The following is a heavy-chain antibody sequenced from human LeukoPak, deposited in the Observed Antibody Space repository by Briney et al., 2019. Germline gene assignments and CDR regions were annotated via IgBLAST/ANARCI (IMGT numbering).Heavy chain of an antibody. CDR2: IKQDGSEK. V-gene: IGHV3-7*03. CDR1: GFTFSSYW. CDR3: ARVGAYYYDSSGYGHFDY. Sequence: PGGSLRLSCAASGFTFSSYWMSWVRQAPGKGLEWVANIKQDGSEKYYVDSVKGRFTISRDNAKNSLYLQMNSLRAEDTAVYYCARVGAYYYDSSGYGHFDYWGQGTLVTVSS. J-gene: IGHJ4*02. D-gene: IGHD3-22*01.